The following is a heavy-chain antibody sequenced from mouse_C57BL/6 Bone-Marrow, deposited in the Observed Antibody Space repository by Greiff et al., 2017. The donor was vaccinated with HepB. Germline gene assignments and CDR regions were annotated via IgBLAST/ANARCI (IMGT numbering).Heavy chain of an antibody. Sequence: EVQLQQSGPVLVKPGASVKMSCKASGYTFTDYYMNWVKQSHGKSLEWIGVINPYNGGTSYNQKFKGKATLTVDKSSSTAYMELNSLTSEDSAVYACARWAGRTTVVDAMDYWGQGTSVTVSS. D-gene: IGHD1-1*01. CDR1: GYTFTDYY. CDR2: INPYNGGT. V-gene: IGHV1-19*01. CDR3: ARWAGRTTVVDAMDY. J-gene: IGHJ4*01.